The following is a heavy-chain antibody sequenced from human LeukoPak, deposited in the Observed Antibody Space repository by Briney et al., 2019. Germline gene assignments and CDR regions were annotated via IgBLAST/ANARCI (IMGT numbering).Heavy chain of an antibody. J-gene: IGHJ5*02. CDR2: IWYDGSNK. Sequence: PGRSLRLSCAASGFAFSSYGMHWVRQAPGKGLEWVVVIWYDGSNKYYADSVKGRFTISRDNSKNTLYLQMNSLRAEDTAVYYCAKGRSPSAMVNVGTFDPWGQGTLVTVSS. CDR1: GFAFSSYG. D-gene: IGHD5-18*01. V-gene: IGHV3-33*06. CDR3: AKGRSPSAMVNVGTFDP.